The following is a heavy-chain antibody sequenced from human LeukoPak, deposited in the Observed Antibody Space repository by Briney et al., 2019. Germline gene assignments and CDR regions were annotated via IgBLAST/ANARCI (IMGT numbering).Heavy chain of an antibody. CDR1: FTXXY. Sequence: FTXXYIHWVRQAPXQGLEWMGMIYPRDGSTSYAQMFQGRVTVTRDTSTSTVHMELSGLRSEDTAVYYCARDQEGFDYWGQGTLVTVSS. V-gene: IGHV1-46*01. J-gene: IGHJ4*02. CDR2: IYPRDGST. CDR3: ARDQEGFDY.